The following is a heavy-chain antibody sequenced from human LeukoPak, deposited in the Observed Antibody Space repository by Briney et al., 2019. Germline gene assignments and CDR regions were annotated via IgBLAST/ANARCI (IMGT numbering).Heavy chain of an antibody. CDR2: ISYDGSNK. CDR1: GFTFSSYG. J-gene: IGHJ5*02. V-gene: IGHV3-30*18. CDR3: AKQLRLGWFDP. Sequence: GGSLRLSCAASGFTFSSYGMHWVRQAPGKGLEWVAVISYDGSNKYYADSVKGRFTISRDNSKNTLYLQMNSLRAEDTAVYYCAKQLRLGWFDPWGQGTLVTVSS. D-gene: IGHD3-16*01.